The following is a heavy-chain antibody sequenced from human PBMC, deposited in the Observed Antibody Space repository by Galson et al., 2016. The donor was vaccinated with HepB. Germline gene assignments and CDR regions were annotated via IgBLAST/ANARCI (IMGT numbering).Heavy chain of an antibody. Sequence: SVKVSCKASGYTSTGYYIHWVRQAPGQGLEYMGWINPNSGLTNYAQRFKGWVSMARDTSINTVYMELSRLRSNDTAVYYCARGSLAGHFDYWGQGSPVTVFS. CDR2: INPNSGLT. V-gene: IGHV1-2*04. CDR3: ARGSLAGHFDY. CDR1: GYTSTGYY. J-gene: IGHJ4*02.